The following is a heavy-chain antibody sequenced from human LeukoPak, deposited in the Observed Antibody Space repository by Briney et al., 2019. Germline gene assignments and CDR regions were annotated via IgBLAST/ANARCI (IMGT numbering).Heavy chain of an antibody. CDR1: GFTVSSNY. CDR3: ATMTTVIMGGYYYGMDV. D-gene: IGHD4-17*01. Sequence: PGGSLRLSCAAPGFTVSSNYMSWVRQAPGKGLEWVSIIYSSGNTYYAASVKGRFTISRDNSKNTLYLQMNSLRAEDTAVYYCATMTTVIMGGYYYGMDVWGQGTTVTVSS. V-gene: IGHV3-53*01. CDR2: IYSSGNT. J-gene: IGHJ6*02.